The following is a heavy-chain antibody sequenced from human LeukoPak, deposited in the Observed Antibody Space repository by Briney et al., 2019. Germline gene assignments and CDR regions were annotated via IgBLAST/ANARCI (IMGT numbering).Heavy chain of an antibody. D-gene: IGHD3-22*01. V-gene: IGHV1-18*01. CDR2: ISAYNGNT. J-gene: IGHJ4*02. Sequence: GASVKVSCKAAGYTFTNYGISWVRQAPGQTLEWMGWISAYNGNTNYAQKLQGRVTMTTDTSTSTAYMELRSLRSDDTAVYYCARAWYYYDSSGYYGDYWGQGTLVTVSS. CDR3: ARAWYYYDSSGYYGDY. CDR1: GYTFTNYG.